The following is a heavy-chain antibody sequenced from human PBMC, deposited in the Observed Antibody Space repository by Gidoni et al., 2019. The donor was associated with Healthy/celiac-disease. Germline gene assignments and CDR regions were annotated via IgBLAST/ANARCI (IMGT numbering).Heavy chain of an antibody. CDR2: ISAYNGNT. D-gene: IGHD4-17*01. Sequence: QVQLVQSGAEVKKPGASVKVSCKASGYTFTSYGISWVRQAPGQGLEWMGWISAYNGNTNYAQKLQGRVTMTTDTSTSTAYMELRSLRSDDTAVYYWARDPRPDSLYGDWWFDPWGQGTLVTVSS. CDR1: GYTFTSYG. V-gene: IGHV1-18*01. CDR3: ARDPRPDSLYGDWWFDP. J-gene: IGHJ5*02.